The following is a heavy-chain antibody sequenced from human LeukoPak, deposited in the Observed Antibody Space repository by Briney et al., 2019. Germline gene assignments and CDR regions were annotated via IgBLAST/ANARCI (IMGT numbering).Heavy chain of an antibody. J-gene: IGHJ4*02. Sequence: GGSLRLSCEASGFTFSNYWMSWVRQAPGKGLEWVANIKPDGNEKYYVDSVKGRFTISRDNAKNSLYLQMNSLRAEDTAVYYCAREGPSRGLDSWGQGTLVTVSS. CDR3: AREGPSRGLDS. CDR1: GFTFSNYW. CDR2: IKPDGNEK. V-gene: IGHV3-7*01. D-gene: IGHD3-22*01.